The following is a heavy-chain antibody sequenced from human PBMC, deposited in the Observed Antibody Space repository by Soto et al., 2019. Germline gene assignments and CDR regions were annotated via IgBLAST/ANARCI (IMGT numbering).Heavy chain of an antibody. D-gene: IGHD5-12*01. Sequence: GGSLRLSCAASGFSFSSYGMHWVRQAPGKGLEWVAVIWYDGSNKYYADSVKGRFTISRDNSKNTLYLQMNSLRAEDTAVYFCARDPSYDCNYSDYWGQGTLVTVSS. CDR3: ARDPSYDCNYSDY. V-gene: IGHV3-33*01. J-gene: IGHJ4*02. CDR2: IWYDGSNK. CDR1: GFSFSSYG.